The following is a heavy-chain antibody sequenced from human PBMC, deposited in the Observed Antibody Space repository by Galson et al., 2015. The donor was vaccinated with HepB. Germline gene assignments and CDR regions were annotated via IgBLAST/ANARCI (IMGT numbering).Heavy chain of an antibody. CDR3: ARVSAPGYGAFHYYYFYSMDV. D-gene: IGHD4-17*01. J-gene: IGHJ6*02. V-gene: IGHV1-8*01. Sequence: SVKVSCKASGYTFTSYDINWVRQATGQGLEWMGWMNPNSDNTGYAQKFQGRVTMTRDTSINTAYMELSSLTSDDTAVYYCARVSAPGYGAFHYYYFYSMDVWGQGTTVTVSS. CDR1: GYTFTSYD. CDR2: MNPNSDNT.